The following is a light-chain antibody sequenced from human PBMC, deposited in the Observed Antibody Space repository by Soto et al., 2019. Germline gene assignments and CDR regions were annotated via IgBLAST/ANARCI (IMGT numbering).Light chain of an antibody. Sequence: EIVLTQSPGTLSLSPGERATLSCRASQSVSSYYLARYQQKPGQAPRLLIYGASSRATGIPDRFRGSGSGTDFTLTISRLEPEDFAVYYCQKYASSSRTFGPGTKVEIK. V-gene: IGKV3-20*01. J-gene: IGKJ1*01. CDR2: GAS. CDR3: QKYASSSRT. CDR1: QSVSSYY.